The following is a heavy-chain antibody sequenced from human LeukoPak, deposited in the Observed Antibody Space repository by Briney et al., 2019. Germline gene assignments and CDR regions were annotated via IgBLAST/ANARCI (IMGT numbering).Heavy chain of an antibody. CDR1: GLTPSNYW. D-gene: IGHD1-26*01. Sequence: GGSLRLSCTASGLTPSNYWMIWVRQAPGKGLQWVAKIKQDGSEKYYVDSVKGRFTISRDNAENSLYLQMNSLRVEDTAVYYCAARSSGNPYFWGQGTLVTVSS. CDR3: AARSSGNPYF. CDR2: IKQDGSEK. J-gene: IGHJ4*02. V-gene: IGHV3-7*03.